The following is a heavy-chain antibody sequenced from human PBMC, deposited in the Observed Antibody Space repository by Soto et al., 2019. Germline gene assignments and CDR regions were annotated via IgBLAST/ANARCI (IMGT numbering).Heavy chain of an antibody. Sequence: ASVKVSCKASGYTFTSYAMHWVRQAPGQRLEWLGWINAGNGTTKYSQKFQGRVTITRDTSASTAYMELSSLRSEDTAVYYCARAEAYSSGWYALDIWGQGTMVTVSS. CDR2: INAGNGTT. CDR1: GYTFTSYA. J-gene: IGHJ3*02. V-gene: IGHV1-3*01. D-gene: IGHD6-19*01. CDR3: ARAEAYSSGWYALDI.